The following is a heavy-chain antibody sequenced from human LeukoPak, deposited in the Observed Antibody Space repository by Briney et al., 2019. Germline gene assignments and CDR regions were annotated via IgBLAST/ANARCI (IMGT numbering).Heavy chain of an antibody. CDR1: GGSISGSTYY. CDR3: ASRTYRV. D-gene: IGHD1-26*01. CDR2: IYYSGAT. Sequence: SGTLSLTCTVSGGSISGSTYYWGWIRQPPGKGLEWIGSIYYSGATYYNPSLKSRVTVSVDTSKNQFSLKLRSVTAADTAVYYCASRTYRVWGQGTLVTVSS. J-gene: IGHJ4*02. V-gene: IGHV4-39*01.